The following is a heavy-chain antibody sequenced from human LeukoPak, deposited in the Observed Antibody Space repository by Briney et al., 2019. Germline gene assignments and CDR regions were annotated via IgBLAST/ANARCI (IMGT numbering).Heavy chain of an antibody. CDR2: ISSNNNNDEI. Sequence: GGSLRLSCAASGFTFSSYWMSWVRQAPGKGLEWVSFISSNNNNDEIHYADSVKGRFIISRDNAKNSLYLQMNSLRDDDTAVYFCARGPRHYGFWGAPDYWGQGTLVIVSS. J-gene: IGHJ4*02. V-gene: IGHV3-21*01. CDR1: GFTFSSYW. CDR3: ARGPRHYGFWGAPDY. D-gene: IGHD3-3*01.